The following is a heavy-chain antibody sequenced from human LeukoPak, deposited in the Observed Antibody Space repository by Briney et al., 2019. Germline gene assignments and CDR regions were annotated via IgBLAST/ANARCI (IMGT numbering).Heavy chain of an antibody. D-gene: IGHD3-22*01. CDR3: ASDSYDSSGYYLYFGY. J-gene: IGHJ4*02. CDR2: ISSSSSYI. V-gene: IGHV3-21*06. Sequence: GGSLRLSCAASEFTVSDNYMSWARQAPGKGLEWVSSISSSSSYIYYADSVKGRFTISRDNAKNSLYLQMNSLRAEDTAVYYCASDSYDSSGYYLYFGYWGQGTLVTVSS. CDR1: EFTVSDNY.